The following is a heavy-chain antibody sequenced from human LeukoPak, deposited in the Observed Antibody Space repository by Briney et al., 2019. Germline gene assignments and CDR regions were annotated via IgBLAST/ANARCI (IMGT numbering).Heavy chain of an antibody. CDR1: GVTFSSYS. CDR3: ARKQWLNS. D-gene: IGHD6-19*01. Sequence: PGGSLRLSCAASGVTFSSYSLTWVRQAPGKGREWVSSITTGGDYLYYSDSVKGRFTISRDNAKNSLFLQMNNLRAEDTAVYYCARKQWLNSWGQGTRV. J-gene: IGHJ4*02. CDR2: ITTGGDYL. V-gene: IGHV3-21*01.